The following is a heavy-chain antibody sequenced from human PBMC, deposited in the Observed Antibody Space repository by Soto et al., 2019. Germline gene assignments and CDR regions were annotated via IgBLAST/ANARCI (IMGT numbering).Heavy chain of an antibody. D-gene: IGHD6-13*01. J-gene: IGHJ5*02. CDR2: IYYSGST. CDR3: ARELSQLGFYNWFDP. V-gene: IGHV4-31*03. CDR1: GGSISSGVYY. Sequence: PSETLSLTCTVSGGSISSGVYYLSWIRQHPGKGLEWIGYIYYSGSTYYNPSLKTRVTISVDTSKNQFSLNLRSVPAADTAVSYCARELSQLGFYNWFDPWGQGTLVTVSS.